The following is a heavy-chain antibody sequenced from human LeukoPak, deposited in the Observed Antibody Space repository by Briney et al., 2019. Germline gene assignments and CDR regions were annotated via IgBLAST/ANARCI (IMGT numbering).Heavy chain of an antibody. CDR1: GYSISSGYY. D-gene: IGHD4-23*01. J-gene: IGHJ4*02. CDR2: IYHSGST. CDR3: VSSTPFRVDN. V-gene: IGHV4-38-2*02. Sequence: SETLSLTCTVSGYSISSGYYWGWIRQPPGKGLEWIGSIYHSGSTYYNPSLKSRVTISVDTSKNQFSLKLSSVTAADTAVYYCVSSTPFRVDNWGQGTLVTVSS.